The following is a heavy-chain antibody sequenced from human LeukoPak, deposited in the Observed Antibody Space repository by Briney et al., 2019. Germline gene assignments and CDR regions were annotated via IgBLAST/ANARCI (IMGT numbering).Heavy chain of an antibody. J-gene: IGHJ4*02. D-gene: IGHD3-22*01. CDR3: ARDTTNVYYYDTSGYDH. V-gene: IGHV4-61*01. CDR1: GYSVSSGSYY. CDR2: IYYSGST. Sequence: PSETLSLTCTVSGYSVSSGSYYWSWIRQPPGKGLEWIGYIYYSGSTSYNPSLNSRVTISLDTSKNQFSLKLSSVTAADTAIYYCARDTTNVYYYDTSGYDHWGQRTLVTVSS.